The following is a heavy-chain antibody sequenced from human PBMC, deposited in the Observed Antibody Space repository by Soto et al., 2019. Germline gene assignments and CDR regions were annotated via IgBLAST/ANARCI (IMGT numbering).Heavy chain of an antibody. Sequence: SETLSLTCAVSGGSIISGGYSWSWIRQPPGKGLEWIGYIYHSGSTYYNPSLKSRVTISVDRSKNQFSLKLSSVTAADTAVYYCARENNVFPGGYFDYWGQGSLVTVSS. CDR2: IYHSGST. J-gene: IGHJ4*02. V-gene: IGHV4-30-2*01. D-gene: IGHD2-21*01. CDR1: GGSIISGGYS. CDR3: ARENNVFPGGYFDY.